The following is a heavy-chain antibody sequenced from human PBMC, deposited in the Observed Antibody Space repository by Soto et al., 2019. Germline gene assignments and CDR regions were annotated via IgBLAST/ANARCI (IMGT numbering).Heavy chain of an antibody. V-gene: IGHV4-61*01. CDR1: GGSVSSGSYY. CDR3: ARDSYDFWSGYLCMDV. Sequence: QVQLQESGPGLVKPSETLSLTCTVSGGSVSSGSYYWSWIRQPPGKGLEWIGYIYYSGSTNYNPSLKSRVTISVDTYKNQFSLKLSSVTAADTAVYYCARDSYDFWSGYLCMDVWGQGTTVTVSS. CDR2: IYYSGST. D-gene: IGHD3-3*01. J-gene: IGHJ6*02.